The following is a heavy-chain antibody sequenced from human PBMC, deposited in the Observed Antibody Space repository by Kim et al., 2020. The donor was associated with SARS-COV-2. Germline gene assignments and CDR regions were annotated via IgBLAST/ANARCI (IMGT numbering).Heavy chain of an antibody. J-gene: IGHJ6*01. CDR1: GGTFSSYA. V-gene: IGHV1-69*13. D-gene: IGHD5-12*01. Sequence: SVKVSCKASGGTFSSYAISWVRQAPGQGLEWMGGIIPIFGTANYAQKFQGRVTITADESTSTAYMELSSLRSEDTAVYYCARGRLGGYSGYDHDYYYYGMDLWGQGDQVTVS. CDR3: ARGRLGGYSGYDHDYYYYGMDL. CDR2: IIPIFGTA.